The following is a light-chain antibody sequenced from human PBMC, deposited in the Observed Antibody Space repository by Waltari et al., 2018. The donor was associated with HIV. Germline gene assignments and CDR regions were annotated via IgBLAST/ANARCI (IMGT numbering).Light chain of an antibody. CDR3: SSYSPRGSVV. CDR2: EVS. Sequence: HSVLTQPASVSGSPGQSITISCSCPTSDLSSLNFVSWYQQSPGRAPKLIIFEVSSRPSGISDRFSGSKSGDTASLTISALRTEDEADYFCSSYSPRGSVVFGGGTKVTVL. CDR1: TSDLSSLNF. J-gene: IGLJ3*02. V-gene: IGLV2-14*01.